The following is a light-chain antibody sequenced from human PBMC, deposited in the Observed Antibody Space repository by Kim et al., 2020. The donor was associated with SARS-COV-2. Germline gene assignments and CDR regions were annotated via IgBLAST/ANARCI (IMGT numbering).Light chain of an antibody. Sequence: SVSPGQTVSITCSGDKLGDKYVCWYHQKPGQSPVLVIYQDSKRPSGIPERFSGSNSGNTATLTISGTQAMDEADYYCQAWDSSTGVFGTGTQLTVL. CDR3: QAWDSSTGV. V-gene: IGLV3-1*01. CDR2: QDS. CDR1: KLGDKY. J-gene: IGLJ1*01.